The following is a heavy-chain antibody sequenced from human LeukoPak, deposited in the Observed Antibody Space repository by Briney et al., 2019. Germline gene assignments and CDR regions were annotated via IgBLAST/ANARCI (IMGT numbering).Heavy chain of an antibody. CDR1: GFTFNNSA. J-gene: IGHJ4*01. CDR3: AKGIYSSGWSYFDY. Sequence: GGALRLSCAASGFTFNNSAMSWVRQAPGEGLEWVSTLRCSGITTYYAHSVTGRVTIPRDNSKNTMYLQMNSLRAEDTAVYYCAKGIYSSGWSYFDYWGHGTLVTVSS. CDR2: LRCSGITT. V-gene: IGHV3-23*01. D-gene: IGHD6-19*01.